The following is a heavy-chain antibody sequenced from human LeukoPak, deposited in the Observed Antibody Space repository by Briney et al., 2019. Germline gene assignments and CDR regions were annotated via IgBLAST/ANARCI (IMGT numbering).Heavy chain of an antibody. CDR3: SRSYYSSSWYYFDH. CDR1: GYTFNNFG. J-gene: IGHJ4*02. Sequence: ASVTVSCTPSGYTFNNFGITWVRQAPGQGPEWIGWISIGDGRTHYGRKFQDRVSMTREMSSNTAFLELSSLRSDDTAVYFCSRSYYSSSWYYFDHWGQGTLVIVSS. V-gene: IGHV1-18*01. CDR2: ISIGDGRT. D-gene: IGHD2-15*01.